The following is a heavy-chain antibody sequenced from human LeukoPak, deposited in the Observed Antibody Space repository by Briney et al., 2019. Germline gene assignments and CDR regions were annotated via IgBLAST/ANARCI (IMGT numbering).Heavy chain of an antibody. D-gene: IGHD6-19*01. CDR1: GYGFTAYY. Sequence: ASVKVSCKASGYGFTAYYIHWVRQAPGQGLELMGWMHPGSGDTNYAQNFQGRVAWTRDTSINTAYMELSGLTSDDTAMYYCARLPTGVAGTVDFWGQGTLVTVSS. CDR3: ARLPTGVAGTVDF. V-gene: IGHV1-2*02. CDR2: MHPGSGDT. J-gene: IGHJ4*02.